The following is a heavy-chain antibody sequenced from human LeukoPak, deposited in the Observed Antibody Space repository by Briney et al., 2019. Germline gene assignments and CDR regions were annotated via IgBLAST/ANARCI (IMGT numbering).Heavy chain of an antibody. D-gene: IGHD3-22*01. Sequence: SETLSLTCTVSGASISSDYWNWIRQPPGKGLEWIGHVYHSGSTNYNPSLKSRVTISVDTSKNQYSLKLSSVTAADTAVYYCARAGNYYYSSGYYSHFDYWGQGTLVTVSS. J-gene: IGHJ4*02. CDR3: ARAGNYYYSSGYYSHFDY. CDR2: VYHSGST. CDR1: GASISSDY. V-gene: IGHV4-59*01.